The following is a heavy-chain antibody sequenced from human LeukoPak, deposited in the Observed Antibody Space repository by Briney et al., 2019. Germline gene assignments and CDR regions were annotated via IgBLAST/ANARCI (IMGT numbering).Heavy chain of an antibody. CDR3: ATPAAAGPYYFDY. CDR2: IFYSGST. D-gene: IGHD6-13*01. CDR1: GGSITSYY. Sequence: PPETLSLTCTVSGGSITSYYWSWIRQPPGKGLEWIGYIFYSGSTNYNPSLKSRVTISVDTSKNQFSLKLSSVTAADTAVYYCATPAAAGPYYFDYWGQGTLVTVSS. J-gene: IGHJ4*02. V-gene: IGHV4-59*08.